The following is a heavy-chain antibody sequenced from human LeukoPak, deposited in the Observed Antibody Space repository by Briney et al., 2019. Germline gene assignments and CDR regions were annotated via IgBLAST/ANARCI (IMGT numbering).Heavy chain of an antibody. CDR2: MNPNSGGT. CDR3: ARGSFNWNYDGIDY. CDR1: GYTFTSYD. V-gene: IGHV1-2*02. D-gene: IGHD1-7*01. J-gene: IGHJ4*02. Sequence: ASVKVSCKASGYTFTSYDINWVRQATGQGLEWMGWMNPNSGGTNYAQKFQGGVTMTRDTSISTAYMELSRLRSDDTAVYYCARGSFNWNYDGIDYWGQGTLVTVSS.